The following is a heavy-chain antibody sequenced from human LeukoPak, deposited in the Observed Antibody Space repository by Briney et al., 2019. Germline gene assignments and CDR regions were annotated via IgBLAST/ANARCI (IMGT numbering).Heavy chain of an antibody. CDR1: GYTFTGYY. V-gene: IGHV1-2*02. D-gene: IGHD6-6*01. CDR2: INPNSGGT. CDR3: AREYSSSSFDY. Sequence: GASVKVSCKASGYTFTGYYMHWVRQAPGQGLEWMGWINPNSGGTNYAQKFQGRVTMTRDTSISTAYMELRSLRSDDTAVYYCAREYSSSSFDYWGQGTLVTVSS. J-gene: IGHJ4*02.